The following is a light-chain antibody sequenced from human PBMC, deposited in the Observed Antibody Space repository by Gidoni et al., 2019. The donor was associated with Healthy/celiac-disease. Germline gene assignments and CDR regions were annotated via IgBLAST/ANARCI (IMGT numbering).Light chain of an antibody. V-gene: IGKV1-39*01. CDR1: QSISSY. CDR3: QQSYSTPS. Sequence: DIQMTQSPSSLSASVGERVTITCRASQSISSYLNWYQQKPGKAPKLLIYAASSLQSGVPSRFSGSGSGIDFTLTISSLQPEDFATYYCQQSYSTPSFGQGTKLEIK. CDR2: AAS. J-gene: IGKJ2*03.